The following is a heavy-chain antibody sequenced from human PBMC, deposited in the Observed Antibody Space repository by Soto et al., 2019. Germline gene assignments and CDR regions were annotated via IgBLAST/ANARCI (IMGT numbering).Heavy chain of an antibody. D-gene: IGHD2-15*01. CDR1: GFTFSSYA. CDR3: AKEVPDCSGGSCYWIFSAFDI. V-gene: IGHV3-23*01. Sequence: EVQLLESGGGLVQPGGSLRLSCAASGFTFSSYAMSWVRQAPGKGLEWVSAISGSGGSTYYADSVKGRFTISRDNSKNTMYLQMNSLRAEDTAVYYCAKEVPDCSGGSCYWIFSAFDIWGQGTMVTVSS. J-gene: IGHJ3*02. CDR2: ISGSGGST.